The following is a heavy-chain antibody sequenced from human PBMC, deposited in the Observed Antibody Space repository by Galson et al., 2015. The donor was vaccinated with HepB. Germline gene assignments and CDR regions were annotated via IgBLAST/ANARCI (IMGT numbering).Heavy chain of an antibody. CDR3: VKDGVIAARYGYYYYYGMDV. J-gene: IGHJ6*02. CDR2: ISYDGSNI. CDR1: GFTFSSYA. V-gene: IGHV3-30*18. Sequence: SLRLSCAASGFTFSSYAMHWVRQAPGKGLEWVAVISYDGSNIYYADSVKGRFTISRDNSKNTLYLQMNSLRAEDTAVYYCVKDGVIAARYGYYYYYGMDVWGQGTTVTVSS. D-gene: IGHD6-13*01.